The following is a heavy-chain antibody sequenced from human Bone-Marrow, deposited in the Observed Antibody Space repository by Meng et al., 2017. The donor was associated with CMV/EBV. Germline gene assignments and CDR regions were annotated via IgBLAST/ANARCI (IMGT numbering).Heavy chain of an antibody. CDR2: TYYRSKWYN. CDR3: ARVLGAATATGY. J-gene: IGHJ4*02. CDR1: GDSVSSNSAA. Sequence: SETLSLTCAISGDSVSSNSAAWNWIRQSPSRGLEWLGRTYYRSKWYNDYAISVKSRITINPDTSKNQFSLQLNSVTPEDTAVYYCARVLGAATATGYWGQGTLVTVSS. V-gene: IGHV6-1*01. D-gene: IGHD3-10*01.